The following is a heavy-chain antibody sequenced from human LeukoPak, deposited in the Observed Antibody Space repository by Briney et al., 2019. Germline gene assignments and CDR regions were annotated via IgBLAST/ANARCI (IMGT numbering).Heavy chain of an antibody. CDR1: GFTFSSYA. CDR2: ISYDGSNK. V-gene: IGHV3-30*01. J-gene: IGHJ4*02. Sequence: GGSLRLSCAASGFTFSSYAMHWVRQAPGQGLERVAVISYDGSNKYYADSVKGRFTISRDNSKNTLYLQMNSLRAEDTAVYYCARGRAMIASNYFDYWGQGTLVTVSS. D-gene: IGHD3-22*01. CDR3: ARGRAMIASNYFDY.